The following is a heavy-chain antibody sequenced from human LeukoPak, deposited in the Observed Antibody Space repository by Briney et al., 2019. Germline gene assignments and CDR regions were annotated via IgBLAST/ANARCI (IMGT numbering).Heavy chain of an antibody. V-gene: IGHV1-69*13. CDR3: ATMTKQGIDGSFDY. D-gene: IGHD7-27*01. CDR1: GGTFSSYA. Sequence: VASVKVSCKASGGTFSSYAISWVRQAPGQGLEWMGRIIPIFGTADYAQKFQGRVTITADESTSTAYMELSSLRSEDTAVYYCATMTKQGIDGSFDYWGQGTLVTVSS. J-gene: IGHJ4*02. CDR2: IIPIFGTA.